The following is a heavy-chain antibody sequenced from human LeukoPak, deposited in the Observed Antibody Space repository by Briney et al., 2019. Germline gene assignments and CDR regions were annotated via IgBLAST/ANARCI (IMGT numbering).Heavy chain of an antibody. CDR1: GFPFSNYD. CDR2: ISSSSTI. Sequence: PGGSLRLSCAASGFPFSNYDMSWVRQAPGKGLEWVSYISSSSTIYYADSVKGRFTISRDNAKNSLYLQMNSLRAEDTAVYYCARVDQDGSGSYVDYWGQGTLVTVSS. V-gene: IGHV3-69-1*01. D-gene: IGHD3-10*01. J-gene: IGHJ4*02. CDR3: ARVDQDGSGSYVDY.